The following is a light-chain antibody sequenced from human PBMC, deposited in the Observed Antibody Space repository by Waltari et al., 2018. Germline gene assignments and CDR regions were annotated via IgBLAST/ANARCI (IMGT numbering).Light chain of an antibody. J-gene: IGLJ1*01. CDR1: YLGHKF. V-gene: IGLV3-1*01. CDR3: QVWDSDTTALI. Sequence: SYDLTQAPSVSVSPGQTASITCSGAYLGHKFVSWFQQRPGQSPLLVIYQDDKRPSRIPERFSGSNSGNTATLTISGTQAMDEGDYYCQVWDSDTTALIFGTGTSVTV. CDR2: QDD.